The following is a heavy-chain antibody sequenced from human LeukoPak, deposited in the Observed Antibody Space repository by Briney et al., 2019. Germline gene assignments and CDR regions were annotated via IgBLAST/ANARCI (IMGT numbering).Heavy chain of an antibody. V-gene: IGHV1-46*01. CDR3: ARLDSSRVAFDI. CDR2: INPSGGST. J-gene: IGHJ3*02. Sequence: ASVKVSCKASGYTFTSYYMHWVRQAPGQGLEWMGIINPSGGSTSYAQKFQGRVTMTRDMSTSTVYMELSSLRSEDTAVYYCARLDSSRVAFDIWGQGTMVTVSS. D-gene: IGHD6-13*01. CDR1: GYTFTSYY.